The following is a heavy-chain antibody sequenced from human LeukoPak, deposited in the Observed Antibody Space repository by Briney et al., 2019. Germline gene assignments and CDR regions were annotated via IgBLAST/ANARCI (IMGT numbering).Heavy chain of an antibody. CDR3: TKGGGSVAGTPPDY. CDR1: GFTFDDYA. Sequence: GGSLRLSCAASGFTFDDYAMHWVRQAPGKGLEWVSGINRNSDNRIYGDFVKGRFTISRDNAKKSLYLQMDNLRAEDTALYYCTKGGGSVAGTPPDYWGQGTLVTVSS. J-gene: IGHJ4*02. V-gene: IGHV3-9*01. D-gene: IGHD6-19*01. CDR2: INRNSDNR.